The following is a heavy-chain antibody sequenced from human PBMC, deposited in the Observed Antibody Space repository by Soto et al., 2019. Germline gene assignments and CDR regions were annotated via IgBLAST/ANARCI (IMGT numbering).Heavy chain of an antibody. V-gene: IGHV3-53*01. D-gene: IGHD1-26*01. Sequence: XGSLILSCAISGFSVSSNYLSWVRKAPGKGLEWVSVHYSGGSTYYADSVQGRFTISRDKSNNTLYLQMRRVRAEDTAVYFCARHRHPRGTVGATSPLDPWGQGTQVTVSS. CDR1: GFSVSSNY. CDR2: HYSGGST. CDR3: ARHRHPRGTVGATSPLDP. J-gene: IGHJ5*02.